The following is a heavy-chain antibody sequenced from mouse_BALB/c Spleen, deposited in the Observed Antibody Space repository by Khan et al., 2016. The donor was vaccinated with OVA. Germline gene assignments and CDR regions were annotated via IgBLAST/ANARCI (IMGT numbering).Heavy chain of an antibody. V-gene: IGHV1-4*01. CDR2: INPSNGYT. CDR1: GYTFTSYT. CDR3: VRDGAYHRNDGWFAY. J-gene: IGHJ3*01. D-gene: IGHD2-14*01. Sequence: VQLKQSGAELARPGASVKMSCKASGYTFTSYTIHWIKKRPGQGLEWIGYINPSNGYTNYNQKFKDKATLTTDKSSTTAYPQLSSLTSDDSAVYNGVRDGAYHRNDGWFAYWGQGTLVTVSA.